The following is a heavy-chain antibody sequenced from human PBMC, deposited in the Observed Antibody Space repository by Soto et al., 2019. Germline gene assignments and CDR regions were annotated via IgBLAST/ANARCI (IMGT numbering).Heavy chain of an antibody. V-gene: IGHV1-69*06. CDR2: IIPIFGTA. CDR1: GGTFSSYA. Sequence: QVQLVQSGAEVKKPGSSVKVSCKASGGTFSSYAISWVRQAPGQGLEWMGGIIPIFGTANYAQKFQGRVTITADKSTSTDYMELRSLRSEDTAVYYCARGLKGYNKGPPSSWGQGTLVNVSS. CDR3: ARGLKGYNKGPPSS. J-gene: IGHJ5*02. D-gene: IGHD4-4*01.